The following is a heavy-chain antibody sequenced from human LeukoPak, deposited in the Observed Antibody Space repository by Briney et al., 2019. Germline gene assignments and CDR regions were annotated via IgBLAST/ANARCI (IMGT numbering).Heavy chain of an antibody. Sequence: PGGSLRLSCAASGFTFSIYEMNWVRQAPGKGLEWVSFISGSGSTIHFADSVKGRFTIPRDNAKNSLYLQMNSLRGEDTAVYYCARGRWFDPWGQGTLVTVSS. CDR3: ARGRWFDP. V-gene: IGHV3-48*03. CDR2: ISGSGSTI. J-gene: IGHJ5*02. CDR1: GFTFSIYE.